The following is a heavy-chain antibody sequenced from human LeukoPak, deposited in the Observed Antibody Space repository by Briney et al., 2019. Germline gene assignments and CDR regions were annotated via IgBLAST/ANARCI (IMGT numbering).Heavy chain of an antibody. CDR1: GYTFTSYD. CDR2: MNPNSGNT. D-gene: IGHD3-3*01. Sequence: ASVKVSCKASGYTFTSYDINWVRQATGQGREWMGWMNPNSGNTGYAQKFQGRVTMTRNTSISTAYMELSSLRSEDTAVYYCARGLLWYYDFWSGYSGNYFDYWGQGTLVTVSS. J-gene: IGHJ4*02. CDR3: ARGLLWYYDFWSGYSGNYFDY. V-gene: IGHV1-8*01.